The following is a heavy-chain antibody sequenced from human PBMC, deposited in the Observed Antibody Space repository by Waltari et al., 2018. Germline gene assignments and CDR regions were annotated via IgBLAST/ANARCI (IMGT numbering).Heavy chain of an antibody. Sequence: QVQLQQWGAGLLKPSETLSLTCAVNGGSFSAYYWTWIRQPPGKGLEWIGEINDSGSTKYNPSLKGRVTISVDTSKNQFSLKLSSVTAADTAVYYCAIRRRDVYNYGRRAFDVWGQGTMVTVSA. V-gene: IGHV4-34*01. CDR3: AIRRRDVYNYGRRAFDV. D-gene: IGHD5-12*01. CDR2: INDSGST. CDR1: GGSFSAYY. J-gene: IGHJ3*01.